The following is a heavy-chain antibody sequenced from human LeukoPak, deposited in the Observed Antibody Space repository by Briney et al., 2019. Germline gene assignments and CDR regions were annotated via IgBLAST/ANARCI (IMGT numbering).Heavy chain of an antibody. J-gene: IGHJ3*02. Sequence: GGTLRLSCVVSGFTFCSYGMTWVRQAQGKGLEWVGRIKSKTDGGTTDYAAPVKGRFTISRDDSKNTQNLQMNSLKTEDTAVYYCTTTDVTVPDAFDIWGQGTMVTVSS. D-gene: IGHD4-17*01. CDR1: GFTFCSYG. CDR3: TTTDVTVPDAFDI. V-gene: IGHV3-15*01. CDR2: IKSKTDGGTT.